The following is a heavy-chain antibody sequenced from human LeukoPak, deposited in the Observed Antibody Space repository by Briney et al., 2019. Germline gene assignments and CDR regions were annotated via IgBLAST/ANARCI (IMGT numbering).Heavy chain of an antibody. Sequence: ASVKVSCKASEYTFIGYYMHWVRQAPGQGLEWMGWINPNSGGTNYAQKFQGRVTMTRDTSTSTVYMELSSLRSEDTAVYYCARGDSYGLELPNDYWGQGTLVTVSS. D-gene: IGHD5-18*01. CDR2: INPNSGGT. V-gene: IGHV1-2*02. J-gene: IGHJ4*02. CDR1: EYTFIGYY. CDR3: ARGDSYGLELPNDY.